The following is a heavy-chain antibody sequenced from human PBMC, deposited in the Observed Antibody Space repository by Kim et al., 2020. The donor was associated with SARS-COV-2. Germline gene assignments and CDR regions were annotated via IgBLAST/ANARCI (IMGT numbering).Heavy chain of an antibody. V-gene: IGHV4-4*07. J-gene: IGHJ4*02. CDR3: ARDSDSSGDY. D-gene: IGHD3-22*01. Sequence: STNYNPSLKSRVTMSVDTSKNQFSLKLSSVTAADTAVYYCARDSDSSGDYWGQGTLVTVSS. CDR2: ST.